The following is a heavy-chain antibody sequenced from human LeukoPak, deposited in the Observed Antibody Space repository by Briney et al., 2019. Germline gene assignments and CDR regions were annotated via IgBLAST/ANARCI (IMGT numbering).Heavy chain of an antibody. CDR1: GFTFSSYA. J-gene: IGHJ1*01. CDR2: ISGSGGST. D-gene: IGHD6-19*01. V-gene: IGHV3-23*01. Sequence: GGSLRLSCAASGFTFSSYAMSWVRQAPGKGLEWVSAISGSGGSTYYADSVKGRFTISRDNSKNTLYLQMNSLGAEDTAVYYCAKDSIGSSGWSGLWLDSEYFQHWGQGTLVTVSS. CDR3: AKDSIGSSGWSGLWLDSEYFQH.